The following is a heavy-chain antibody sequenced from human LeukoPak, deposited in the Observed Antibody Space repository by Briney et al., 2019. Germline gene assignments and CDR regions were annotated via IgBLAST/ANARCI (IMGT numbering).Heavy chain of an antibody. CDR2: ISAYNGNT. Sequence: GASVKVSCKASGDTFTTYAISWVRQAPGQALEWMGWISAYNGNTNYAQKLQGRVTLTTDTSTSTAYMELRSLRSDDTAVYYCARVNLRPIIKFFDYWGQGSLVTVSS. D-gene: IGHD5-24*01. J-gene: IGHJ4*02. CDR3: ARVNLRPIIKFFDY. V-gene: IGHV1-18*01. CDR1: GDTFTTYA.